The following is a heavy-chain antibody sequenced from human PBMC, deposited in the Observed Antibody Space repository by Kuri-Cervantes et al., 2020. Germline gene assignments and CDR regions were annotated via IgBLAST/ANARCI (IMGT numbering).Heavy chain of an antibody. Sequence: SETLSLTCAVSGYSIATDYFWGWIRQPPGKGLEWIGSFYHGRTTYYNPSLKSRVTISVDTSKNQFSLKLSSVTAADTAVYYCARLFRTGVDYWGQGALVTVSS. J-gene: IGHJ4*02. CDR1: GYSIATDYF. CDR3: ARLFRTGVDY. V-gene: IGHV4-38-2*01. D-gene: IGHD7-27*01. CDR2: FYHGRTT.